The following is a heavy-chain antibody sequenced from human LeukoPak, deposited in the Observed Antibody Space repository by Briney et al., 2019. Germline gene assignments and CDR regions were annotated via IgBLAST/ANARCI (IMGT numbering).Heavy chain of an antibody. CDR1: GGSFSGYY. V-gene: IGHV4-34*01. Sequence: KPSGTLSLPCAVYGGSFSGYYWSWIRQPPGKGLEWIGGKSHSGSTNYNPSLKSRVTISVDTSKNQFSLKLSSVTAADTAVYYCARGRGVVVPAALDPYYFDYWGQGTLVTVSS. CDR2: KSHSGST. D-gene: IGHD2-2*01. CDR3: ARGRGVVVPAALDPYYFDY. J-gene: IGHJ4*02.